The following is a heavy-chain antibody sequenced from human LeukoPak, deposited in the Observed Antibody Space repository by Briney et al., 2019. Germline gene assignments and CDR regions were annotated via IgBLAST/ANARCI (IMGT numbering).Heavy chain of an antibody. D-gene: IGHD1-1*01. J-gene: IGHJ2*01. CDR2: ISYDGSNK. Sequence: GGSLRHSCAASGFTFSSYAMHWVRQAPGKGLEWVAVISYDGSNKYYADSVKGRFTISRDNSKNTLYLQMNSLRAEDTAVYYCARVVHGIDWYFDLWGRGTLVTVSP. CDR3: ARVVHGIDWYFDL. CDR1: GFTFSSYA. V-gene: IGHV3-30*04.